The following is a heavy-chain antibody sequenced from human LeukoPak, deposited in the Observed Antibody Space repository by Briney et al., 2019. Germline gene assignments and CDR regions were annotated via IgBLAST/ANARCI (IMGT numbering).Heavy chain of an antibody. Sequence: GASVKVSCKASGYTFTSYDINWVRQATGQGLEWMGWMNPNSGNTGYAQKFQGRVTMTRNTSISTAYMELSSLRSEDTAVYYCARARIAVAGTRLDPWGQGTLVTVSS. J-gene: IGHJ5*02. CDR2: MNPNSGNT. CDR3: ARARIAVAGTRLDP. CDR1: GYTFTSYD. D-gene: IGHD6-19*01. V-gene: IGHV1-8*01.